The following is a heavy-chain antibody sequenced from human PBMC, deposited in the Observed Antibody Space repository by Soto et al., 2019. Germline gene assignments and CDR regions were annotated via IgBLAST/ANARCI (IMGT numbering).Heavy chain of an antibody. CDR2: ISYDGSNK. J-gene: IGHJ6*02. CDR3: AKDTAAAGTGLNYYYGMDV. V-gene: IGHV3-30*18. Sequence: GGSLRLSCAASGFTFSSYGMHWVRQAPGKGLEWVAVISYDGSNKYYADSVKGRFTISRDNSKNTLYLQMNSLRAEDTAVYYCAKDTAAAGTGLNYYYGMDVWGQGTTVTVSS. D-gene: IGHD6-13*01. CDR1: GFTFSSYG.